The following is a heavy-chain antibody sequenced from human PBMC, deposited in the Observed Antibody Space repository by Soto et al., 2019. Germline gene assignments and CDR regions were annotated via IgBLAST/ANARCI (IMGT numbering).Heavy chain of an antibody. CDR3: AKIRDPHSSSWPSL. CDR1: GGSVSSGSYC. Sequence: GGSVSSGSYCWSWIRQPPGKGLEWIGYIYYSGSTNYNPSLKSRVTISVDTSKNQFSLKLSSVTAADTAVYYCAKIRDPHSSSWPSLWGQGTLVTVSS. CDR2: IYYSGST. J-gene: IGHJ4*02. D-gene: IGHD6-13*01. V-gene: IGHV4-61*01.